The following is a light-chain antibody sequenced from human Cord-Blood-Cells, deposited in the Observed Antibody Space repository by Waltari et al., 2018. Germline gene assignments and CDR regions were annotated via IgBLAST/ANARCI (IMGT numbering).Light chain of an antibody. CDR1: QSVLYSSNNKNY. V-gene: IGKV4-1*01. CDR2: WAS. Sequence: DIVMTQSPDSLAVSLGERATINCKSSQSVLYSSNNKNYLAWYQQKPGQPPKLLIYWASTRESGVPDRFRGSGSGTDFTLTISGLQAEDVAVYYCQQYYSTPLTFGQGTRLEIK. CDR3: QQYYSTPLT. J-gene: IGKJ5*01.